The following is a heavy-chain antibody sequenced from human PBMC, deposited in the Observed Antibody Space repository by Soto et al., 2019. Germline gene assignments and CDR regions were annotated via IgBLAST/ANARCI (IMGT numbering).Heavy chain of an antibody. CDR3: ARLGIAVAGTYGMDV. V-gene: IGHV5-51*03. Sequence: EVQLVQSGAEVKRPGESLKISCKGSGYSFTSYWIGWVRQMPGKGLEWMGIIYPDDSDTRYSPSFQGQVTISADKSISTSYLQWSSLKASDTAMYYCARLGIAVAGTYGMDVWGQGTTVTVSS. CDR2: IYPDDSDT. CDR1: GYSFTSYW. D-gene: IGHD6-19*01. J-gene: IGHJ6*02.